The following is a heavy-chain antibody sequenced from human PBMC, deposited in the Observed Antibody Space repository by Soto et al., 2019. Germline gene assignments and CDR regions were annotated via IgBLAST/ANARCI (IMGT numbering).Heavy chain of an antibody. CDR2: IKKDGSEE. V-gene: IGHV3-7*01. Sequence: GGSLRLSCAASGFAFSIYWMSWVRQAPGQGLEWVASIKKDGSEEYYVDSVKGRFTISRDSAKNSLYLQMNSLRAADTAVYYCATSSDTGYIFDFWGQGTLVTVSS. J-gene: IGHJ4*02. D-gene: IGHD3-9*01. CDR1: GFAFSIYW. CDR3: ATSSDTGYIFDF.